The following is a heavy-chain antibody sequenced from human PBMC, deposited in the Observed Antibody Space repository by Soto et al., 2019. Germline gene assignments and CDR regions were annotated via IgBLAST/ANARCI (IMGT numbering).Heavy chain of an antibody. J-gene: IGHJ4*02. V-gene: IGHV3-30-3*01. CDR2: ISYDGSNK. CDR1: GFTFANYA. D-gene: IGHD6-19*01. CDR3: AREGPAVGDY. Sequence: LRLSCTASGFTFANYAMHWVRQAPGKGLEWVAVISYDGSNKYYADSVKGRFTISRDNSKNTLYLQMNSLRAEDTAVYYCAREGPAVGDYWGQGTLVTVSS.